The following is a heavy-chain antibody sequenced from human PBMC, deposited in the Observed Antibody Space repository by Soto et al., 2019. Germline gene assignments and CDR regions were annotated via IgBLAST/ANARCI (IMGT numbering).Heavy chain of an antibody. CDR2: ISGSGGST. CDR1: GFTFSSYA. V-gene: IGHV3-23*01. Sequence: GGSLRLSCAASGFTFSSYAMSWVRQAPGKGLEWVSAISGSGGSTYYADSVKGRFTISRDNSKNTLYLQMNSLRAEDTAVYYCAKVVTIFGDFPMFDYWGQGTLVTVSS. D-gene: IGHD3-3*01. CDR3: AKVVTIFGDFPMFDY. J-gene: IGHJ4*02.